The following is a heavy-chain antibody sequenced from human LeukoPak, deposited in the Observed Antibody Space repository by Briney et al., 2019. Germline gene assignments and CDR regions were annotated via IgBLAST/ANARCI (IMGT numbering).Heavy chain of an antibody. V-gene: IGHV3-48*02. CDR3: ARVNAGHVFDI. Sequence: GGSLRLSCAASGFIFSSYSINWVRQAPGKGLEWVSYISSSGSTIYYTDSVKGRFTTSRDNAKNSLYPQMDSLRDEDTAVYYCARVNAGHVFDIWGQGTLVTVSS. CDR1: GFIFSSYS. J-gene: IGHJ3*02. CDR2: ISSSGSTI.